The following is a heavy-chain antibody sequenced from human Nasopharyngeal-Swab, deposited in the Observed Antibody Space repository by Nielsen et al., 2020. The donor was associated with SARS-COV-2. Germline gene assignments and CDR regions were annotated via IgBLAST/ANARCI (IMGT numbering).Heavy chain of an antibody. CDR2: IYHSGST. J-gene: IGHJ4*02. D-gene: IGHD6-6*01. CDR3: ARGSAYSSSPLFDY. V-gene: IGHV4-4*02. Sequence: WIRQPPGKGLEWIGEIYHSGSTNYSPSLKSRVTISVDKSKNQFSLKLSSVTAADTAVYYCARGSAYSSSPLFDYWGQGTLVTVSS.